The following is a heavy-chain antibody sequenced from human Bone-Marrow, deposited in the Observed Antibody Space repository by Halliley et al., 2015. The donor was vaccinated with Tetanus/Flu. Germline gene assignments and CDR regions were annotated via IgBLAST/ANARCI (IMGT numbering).Heavy chain of an antibody. Sequence: GSGGPTYHADSVKGRLTNSRDNSKNTLYLQMNSLRAGDTAVYYWATRAPRTTAIFFNSGMDVWGQGTTVTVSS. D-gene: IGHD4-17*01. CDR3: ATRAPRTTAIFFNSGMDV. CDR2: GSGGPT. J-gene: IGHJ6*02. V-gene: IGHV3-23*01.